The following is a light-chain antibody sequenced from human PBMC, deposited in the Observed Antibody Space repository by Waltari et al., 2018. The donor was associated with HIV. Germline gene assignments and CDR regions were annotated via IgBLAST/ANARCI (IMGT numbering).Light chain of an antibody. Sequence: QSVLTQPPSVSGAPGQRVTLSCTGTRSNIGTHEVHWYQQLPGTAPRPLIYNTNSRPSGVPDRVSGSKSGTSASLAINGLQAEDEADYYCQSSDNTLSGSVFGGGTKLTVL. CDR2: NTN. CDR1: RSNIGTHE. CDR3: QSSDNTLSGSV. V-gene: IGLV1-40*01. J-gene: IGLJ2*01.